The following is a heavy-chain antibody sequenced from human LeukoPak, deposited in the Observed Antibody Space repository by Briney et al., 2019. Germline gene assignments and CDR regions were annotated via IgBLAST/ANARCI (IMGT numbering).Heavy chain of an antibody. CDR3: ARDHSISGWNAFDI. J-gene: IGHJ3*02. CDR1: GGSISSSSYY. CDR2: IYYSGST. Sequence: SETLSLTCTVSGGSISSSSYYWGWIRQPRGKGLEWIGSIYYSGSTYYNPSLKSRVTISVDTSKNQFSLKLSSVTAADTAVYYCARDHSISGWNAFDIWGQGTMVTVSS. V-gene: IGHV4-39*02. D-gene: IGHD1-20*01.